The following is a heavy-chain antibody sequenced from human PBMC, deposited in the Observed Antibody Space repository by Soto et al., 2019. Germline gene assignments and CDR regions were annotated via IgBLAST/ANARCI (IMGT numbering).Heavy chain of an antibody. Sequence: PGESLKISCKGSGYNFATYWIAWVRQLPGKGPEWMGIIYAGDSDTSYSPSFQGQVTISVDKSISTAYLQWNSLKASDTAVYHCARFVRSCSATTCSTRADVWGQGITVTVSS. D-gene: IGHD2-2*01. CDR3: ARFVRSCSATTCSTRADV. CDR2: IYAGDSDT. V-gene: IGHV5-51*01. CDR1: GYNFATYW. J-gene: IGHJ6*02.